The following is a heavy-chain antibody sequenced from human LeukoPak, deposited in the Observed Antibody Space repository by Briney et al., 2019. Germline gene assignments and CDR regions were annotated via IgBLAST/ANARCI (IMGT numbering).Heavy chain of an antibody. CDR2: TYGDGTSK. CDR1: GSSFTTYG. Sequence: PGGSLRLSCATSGSSFTTYGMHWVRQAPGKGLEWVAVTYGDGTSKYYADSVKGRFTISKDNSKNTLYVQMNSLRAEDTAVYYCATGSGYYYGHWGQGTLVTVSS. V-gene: IGHV3-33*01. CDR3: ATGSGYYYGH. J-gene: IGHJ4*02. D-gene: IGHD3-22*01.